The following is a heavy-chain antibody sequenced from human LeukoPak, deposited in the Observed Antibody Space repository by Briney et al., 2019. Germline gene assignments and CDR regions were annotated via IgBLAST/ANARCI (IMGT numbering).Heavy chain of an antibody. CDR1: GYTFTNYV. V-gene: IGHV1-18*01. Sequence: ASVKVSCKASGYTFTNYVISWVRQAPGQGLEWMGWINVYTGKTYHAQKFQARVTMTTDTSTTTAYMELRSMRSDDTAVSYCAKDRGGQYADYETVAVEHWRQGTLVTVSS. D-gene: IGHD4-17*01. CDR2: INVYTGKT. J-gene: IGHJ4*02. CDR3: AKDRGGQYADYETVAVEH.